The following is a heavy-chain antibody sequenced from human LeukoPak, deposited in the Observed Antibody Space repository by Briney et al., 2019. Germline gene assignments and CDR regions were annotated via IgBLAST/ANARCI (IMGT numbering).Heavy chain of an antibody. CDR1: GFRVGDYH. CDR3: AREQWFRFDN. Sequence: GGSLRLSCAASGFRVGDYHTSWIRQAPGKGLEWVAVVGNSDNHIDFADSVKGRFTISRDDAKNSVYLQMNSLRVEDTAIYYCAREQWFRFDNWGQGALVTVS. CDR2: VGNSDNHI. V-gene: IGHV3-11*01. J-gene: IGHJ4*02. D-gene: IGHD3-22*01.